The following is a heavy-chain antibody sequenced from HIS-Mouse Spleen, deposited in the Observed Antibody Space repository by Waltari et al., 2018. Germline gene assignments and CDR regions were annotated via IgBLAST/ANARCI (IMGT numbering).Heavy chain of an antibody. Sequence: QLQLQESGPGLVKPSETLSLTCTVPGGSTSSISSYWGRIRQPPGKGLEWMGGTYYCGSTYYNPSLKSRVTRSVDTSKNQFSLKLSSVTAADTAVYYCAREIPYSSSWYDWYFDLWGRGTLVTVSS. J-gene: IGHJ2*01. V-gene: IGHV4-39*07. CDR3: AREIPYSSSWYDWYFDL. CDR2: TYYCGST. D-gene: IGHD6-13*01. CDR1: GGSTSSISSY.